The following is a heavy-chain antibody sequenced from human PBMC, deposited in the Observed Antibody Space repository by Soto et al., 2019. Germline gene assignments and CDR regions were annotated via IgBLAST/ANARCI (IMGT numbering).Heavy chain of an antibody. Sequence: QVQLQESGPGLVKPSGTLSLTCAVSGGSISSSNWWSWVRQPPGKGLEWIGQIYLGGGTHTNPSLDSPVSISVDKPKNQFSLNLFSVTAADTVLYYCARPRASGFGFDFWGQGTLVTVSS. J-gene: IGHJ4*02. D-gene: IGHD3-10*01. V-gene: IGHV4-4*02. CDR3: ARPRASGFGFDF. CDR2: IYLGGGT. CDR1: GGSISSSNW.